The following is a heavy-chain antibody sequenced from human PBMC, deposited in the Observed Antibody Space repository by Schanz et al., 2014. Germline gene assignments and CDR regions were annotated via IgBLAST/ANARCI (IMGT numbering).Heavy chain of an antibody. V-gene: IGHV3-64*04. Sequence: VHLVESGGGLVQPGGSLRLSCAASGITFSSHSFNWVRQAPGKGLEYVSAISHDGYSTYYADSVKGRFTISRDNSKNTLFLQMNSLRAEDTAVYYCARIGGSVFDYWAQGTLVTVSS. CDR3: ARIGGSVFDY. CDR2: ISHDGYST. J-gene: IGHJ4*02. D-gene: IGHD3-10*01. CDR1: GITFSSHS.